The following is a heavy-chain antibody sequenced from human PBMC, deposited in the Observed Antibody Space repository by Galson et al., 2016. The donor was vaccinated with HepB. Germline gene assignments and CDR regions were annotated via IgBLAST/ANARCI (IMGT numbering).Heavy chain of an antibody. CDR1: GDSVFNTNAG. J-gene: IGHJ4*02. CDR2: TYYRSDWRS. V-gene: IGHV6-1*01. D-gene: IGHD3-10*01. CDR3: ARSYLLGRGFGS. Sequence: CAISGDSVFNTNAGWNWVRQSPSRGLEWLGRTYYRSDWRSDYADSLKGGITINPDTSKNQFSLQLNSVTPEDTAVYYCARSYLLGRGFGSWGQGTLVTVSS.